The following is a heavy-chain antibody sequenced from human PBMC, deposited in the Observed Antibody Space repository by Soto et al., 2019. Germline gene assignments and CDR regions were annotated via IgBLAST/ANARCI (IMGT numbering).Heavy chain of an antibody. V-gene: IGHV1-8*01. J-gene: IGHJ4*02. CDR3: ARGHRHSYGARY. D-gene: IGHD5-18*01. CDR2: MNPNSGNT. Sequence: QVQLVQSGAEVKKPGASVKVSCKASGYTFTSYDINWVRQATGQGLEWMGWMNPNSGNTGYAQKFQGRVTMTRNTSISTAYMELSSMRSEETAVYYCARGHRHSYGARYWGQGTLVTVSS. CDR1: GYTFTSYD.